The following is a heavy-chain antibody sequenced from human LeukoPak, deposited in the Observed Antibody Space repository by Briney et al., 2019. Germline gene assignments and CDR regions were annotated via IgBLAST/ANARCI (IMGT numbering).Heavy chain of an antibody. D-gene: IGHD1-26*01. CDR3: RWELLHFDY. V-gene: IGHV3-15*01. J-gene: IGHJ4*02. Sequence: GGSLRLSCAASGFTFSSYSMNWVRQAPGKGLEWVGRIKSKTDGGTTDYAAPVKGRFTISRDDSKNTLYLQMNSLKTEDTAVYYCRWELLHFDYWGQGTLVTVSS. CDR2: IKSKTDGGTT. CDR1: GFTFSSYS.